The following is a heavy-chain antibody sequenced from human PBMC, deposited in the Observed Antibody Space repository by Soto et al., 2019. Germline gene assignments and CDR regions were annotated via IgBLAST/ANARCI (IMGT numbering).Heavy chain of an antibody. CDR1: GFTFGSYA. CDR3: AKGRALWFGHHDYYYYGMDV. D-gene: IGHD3-10*01. CDR2: ISGNGVTT. V-gene: IGHV3-23*01. Sequence: EVQLLESGGGLVQPGGSLRLSCAASGFTFGSYAMSWVRQAPGEGLEWVSSISGNGVTTYYSDSVKGRFTISRDNSKNTLYLQVNSLRDEDTAVYYCAKGRALWFGHHDYYYYGMDVWGQGTTVTVSS. J-gene: IGHJ6*02.